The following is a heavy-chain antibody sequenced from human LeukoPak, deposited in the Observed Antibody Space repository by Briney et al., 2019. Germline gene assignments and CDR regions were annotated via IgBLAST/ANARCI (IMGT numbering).Heavy chain of an antibody. CDR1: GFSFSYYG. CDR3: AKDNRFVSGTFHYYYGMDF. J-gene: IGHJ6*02. CDR2: IAYDGIKK. V-gene: IGHV3-30*18. Sequence: GGSLRLSCAASGFSFSYYGMHWVRQAPGKGLEWVAVIAYDGIKKDYAASLEGRFTVSRDNSKNTLYLQMDSLRVEDTAVYYCAKDNRFVSGTFHYYYGMDFWGQGTTVTVSS. D-gene: IGHD1-26*01.